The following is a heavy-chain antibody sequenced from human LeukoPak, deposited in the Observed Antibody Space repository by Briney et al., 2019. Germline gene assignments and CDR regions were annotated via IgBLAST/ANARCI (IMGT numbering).Heavy chain of an antibody. CDR2: ISGSGGST. V-gene: IGHV3-23*01. J-gene: IGHJ5*02. CDR3: AKDSPGVLLWFGELSGFDP. D-gene: IGHD3-10*01. CDR1: GFTFSNYA. Sequence: GGSLRLSCAASGFTFSNYAMYWVRQSPGKGLEWVSAISGSGGSTYYADSVKGRFTISRDNSKNTLYLQMNSLRAEDTAVYYCAKDSPGVLLWFGELSGFDPWGQGTLVTVSS.